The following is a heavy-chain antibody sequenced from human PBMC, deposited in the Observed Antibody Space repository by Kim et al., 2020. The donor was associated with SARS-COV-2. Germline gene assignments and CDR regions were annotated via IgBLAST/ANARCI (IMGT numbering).Heavy chain of an antibody. J-gene: IGHJ6*03. Sequence: SVKVSCKASGGTFSSYAISWVRQAPGQGLEWMGRIIPILGIANYAQKFQGRVTITADKSTSTAYMELSSLRSEDTAVYYCARSRLERSFYYYYYYMDVWGKGTTVTVSS. CDR2: IIPILGIA. CDR1: GGTFSSYA. V-gene: IGHV1-69*04. D-gene: IGHD1-1*01. CDR3: ARSRLERSFYYYYYYMDV.